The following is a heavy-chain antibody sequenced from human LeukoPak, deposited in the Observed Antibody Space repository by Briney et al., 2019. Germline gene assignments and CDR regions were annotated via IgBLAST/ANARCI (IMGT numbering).Heavy chain of an antibody. CDR3: ARDYGDYYFDY. V-gene: IGHV4-59*12. J-gene: IGHJ4*02. CDR2: IYYSGNT. D-gene: IGHD4-17*01. Sequence: SETLSLTCTVSGGSISSYYWSWIRQPPGKGLGWIGYIYYSGNTYYNPSLKSRVTMSVDTSKNQFSLKLSSVTAADTAVYYCARDYGDYYFDYWGQGTLVTVSS. CDR1: GGSISSYY.